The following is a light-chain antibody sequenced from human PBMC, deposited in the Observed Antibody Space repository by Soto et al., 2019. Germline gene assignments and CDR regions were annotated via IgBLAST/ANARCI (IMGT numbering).Light chain of an antibody. CDR1: SSDVGGYNY. V-gene: IGLV2-8*01. CDR3: SSYAGSNNQV. CDR2: EVS. J-gene: IGLJ1*01. Sequence: QSALTQPPSASGSPGQSVTISCTGTSSDVGGYNYVSWYQQHPGRAPKLMIYEVSKRPSGVPDRFSGSKSGNTASLTVSGPPPDDEADYYCSSYAGSNNQVFGTGTKVTVL.